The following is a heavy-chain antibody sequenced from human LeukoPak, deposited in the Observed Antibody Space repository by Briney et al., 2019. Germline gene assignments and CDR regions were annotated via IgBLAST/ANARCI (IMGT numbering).Heavy chain of an antibody. Sequence: GGSVRLSCAASGFTCSSYSMNWVRQAPGKGLEWVSSISGSSFYINYADSVRGRFTISRDNAENSVYLQMSSLRDEDTAVYYCARIRDPYGYAYPYLWGQGSLVTVST. CDR3: ARIRDPYGYAYPYL. CDR2: ISGSSFYI. CDR1: GFTCSSYS. V-gene: IGHV3-21*01. J-gene: IGHJ4*02. D-gene: IGHD5-18*01.